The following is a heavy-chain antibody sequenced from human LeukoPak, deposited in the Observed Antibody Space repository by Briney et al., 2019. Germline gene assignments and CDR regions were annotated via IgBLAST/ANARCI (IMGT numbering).Heavy chain of an antibody. CDR1: GFTFSAYS. D-gene: IGHD3-3*01. CDR3: ARTPYDFWSASYSYYFDY. CDR2: ISSSNSTV. J-gene: IGHJ4*02. V-gene: IGHV3-48*01. Sequence: GGSQRLSCAVSGFTFSAYSMNWVRQAPGKGLEWVSYISSSNSTVYYADSVKGRFTISRDNAKNSLYLQMNSLRAEDTAVYYCARTPYDFWSASYSYYFDYWGQGTLVTVSS.